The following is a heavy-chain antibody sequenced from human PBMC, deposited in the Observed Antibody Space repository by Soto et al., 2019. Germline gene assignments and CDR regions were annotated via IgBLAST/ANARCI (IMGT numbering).Heavy chain of an antibody. CDR3: ARDLRQQLVPRGMDV. CDR1: GYTFTSYG. V-gene: IGHV1-18*01. Sequence: VASVQVSCKASGYTFTSYGISWVRQAPGQGLEWMGWISAYNDNTNYAQKLQGRVTMTTDTSTSTAYMELRSLRSDDTAVYYCARDLRQQLVPRGMDVWGQGTTVTVSS. CDR2: ISAYNDNT. J-gene: IGHJ6*02. D-gene: IGHD6-13*01.